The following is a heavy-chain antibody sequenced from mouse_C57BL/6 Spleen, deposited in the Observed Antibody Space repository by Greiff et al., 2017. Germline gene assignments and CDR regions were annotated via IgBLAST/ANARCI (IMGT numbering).Heavy chain of an antibody. D-gene: IGHD1-1*01. CDR2: IDPETGGT. J-gene: IGHJ2*01. Sequence: QVQLQQSGAELVRPGASVTLSCKASGYTFTDYEMHWVKQTPVHGLEWIGAIDPETGGTAYNQKFKGKAILTADKSSTTAYMELRSLTSEDSAVYYCTRLDHHYYGSSYGYFDYWGQGTTLTVSS. V-gene: IGHV1-15*01. CDR3: TRLDHHYYGSSYGYFDY. CDR1: GYTFTDYE.